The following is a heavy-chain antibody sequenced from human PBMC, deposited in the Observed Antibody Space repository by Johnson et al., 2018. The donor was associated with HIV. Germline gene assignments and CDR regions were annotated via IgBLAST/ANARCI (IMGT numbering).Heavy chain of an antibody. CDR2: IYSGGST. V-gene: IGHV3-66*01. D-gene: IGHD2-15*01. J-gene: IGHJ3*02. CDR3: TKFVGYCSGGSCYTPGDI. Sequence: EVQLVESGGGLVQPGGSLRLSCAASGFTVSSNYMSWVRQAPGKGLEWVSVIYSGGSTYYADSVKGRFTISRDNSKNTLYLQMNSLRAEDTAVYYCTKFVGYCSGGSCYTPGDIWGQGAMVTVSS. CDR1: GFTVSSNY.